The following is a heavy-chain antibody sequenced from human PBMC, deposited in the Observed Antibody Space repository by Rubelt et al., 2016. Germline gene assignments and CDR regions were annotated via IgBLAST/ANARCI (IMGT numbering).Heavy chain of an antibody. CDR2: IYYSGST. CDR3: ARHYYDSSGLFDY. CDR1: GGSISSYY. Sequence: QVQLQESGPGLVKPSETLSLTCTVSGGSISSYYWSWIRQPPGKGLEWIRYIYYSGSTNYIPSLKSWVTISVDTFKNQFSLKLSSVTAADTAVYYCARHYYDSSGLFDYWGQGTLVTVSS. J-gene: IGHJ4*02. V-gene: IGHV4-59*08. D-gene: IGHD3-22*01.